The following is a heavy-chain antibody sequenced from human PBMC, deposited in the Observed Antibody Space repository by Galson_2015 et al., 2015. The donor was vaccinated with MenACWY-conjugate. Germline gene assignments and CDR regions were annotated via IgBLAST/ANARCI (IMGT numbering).Heavy chain of an antibody. J-gene: IGHJ5*02. CDR1: GGSIYSSDHW. CDR2: IHHSKTT. CDR3: ARLPRGINLILEGS. D-gene: IGHD3-22*01. V-gene: IGHV4-39*01. Sequence: LTCSVSGGSIYSSDHWWGWIRQPPGKGLEWIASIHHSKTTHYNPSLKSRVSISVDTSKNQFSLKLSSVSAADTAVYYCARLPRGINLILEGSWGQGILVTVSS.